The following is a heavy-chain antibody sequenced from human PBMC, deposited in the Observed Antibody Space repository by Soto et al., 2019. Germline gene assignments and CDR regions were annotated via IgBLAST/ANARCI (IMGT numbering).Heavy chain of an antibody. Sequence: EVQLVESRGGLVQPGESLRLSCAASGFAFSSYGMHWVRQAPGKGLVCVSRIHSDGSGTSYADSVKGRFTISRDNAKNMLYLQMNSLRADDTAVYYCASEIRFYSGDAFDIWGQGTMVTVSS. J-gene: IGHJ3*02. CDR2: IHSDGSGT. D-gene: IGHD2-21*01. V-gene: IGHV3-74*01. CDR3: ASEIRFYSGDAFDI. CDR1: GFAFSSYG.